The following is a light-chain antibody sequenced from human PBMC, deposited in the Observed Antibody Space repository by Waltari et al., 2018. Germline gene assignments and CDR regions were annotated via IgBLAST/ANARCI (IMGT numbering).Light chain of an antibody. CDR2: DAS. J-gene: IGKJ2*01. CDR3: QQRSNWPS. Sequence: EIVLTQSPATLSLSPGERATLPCRASQSVSSYLAWYQQKPGQAPMLLIYDASNRATGIPARFSGSGSGTDFPLTISSLEPEDFAVYYCQQRSNWPSFGQGTKLEIK. CDR1: QSVSSY. V-gene: IGKV3-11*01.